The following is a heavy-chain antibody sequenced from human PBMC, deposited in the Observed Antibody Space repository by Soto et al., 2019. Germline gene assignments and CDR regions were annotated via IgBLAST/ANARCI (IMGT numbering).Heavy chain of an antibody. D-gene: IGHD3-10*01. Sequence: QVQLVQSGAEVKKPGASVKVSCKASGYTFTGYYMHWVQQAPGQGLEWMGWINPNSGGTNYAQKFQGWVTMTRDTSISTAYMELSRLRSDDTAVYYCAREADEYYYGSGSYWDYWGQGTLVTVSS. CDR2: INPNSGGT. J-gene: IGHJ4*02. V-gene: IGHV1-2*04. CDR3: AREADEYYYGSGSYWDY. CDR1: GYTFTGYY.